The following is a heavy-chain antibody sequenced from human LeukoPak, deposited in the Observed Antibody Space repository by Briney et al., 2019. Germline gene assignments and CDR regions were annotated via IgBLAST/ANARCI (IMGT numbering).Heavy chain of an antibody. CDR3: AKESEYGDHLDN. J-gene: IGHJ4*02. CDR2: ITGSSGDT. CDR1: RLSFTNFA. D-gene: IGHD4-17*01. Sequence: GGSLRLSCAASRLSFTNFAMAWVRQAPGKGLEWLSTITGSSGDTFYADSVRGRFTISRDNSKNTLDLQMNNLRPEDTAIYFCAKESEYGDHLDNWGQGTLVTVSS. V-gene: IGHV3-23*01.